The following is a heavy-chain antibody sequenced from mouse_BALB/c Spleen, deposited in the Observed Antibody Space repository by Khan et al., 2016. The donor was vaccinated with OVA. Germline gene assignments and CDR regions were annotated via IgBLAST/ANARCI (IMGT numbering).Heavy chain of an antibody. CDR1: GYTFTNAG. D-gene: IGHD2-12*01. CDR2: INTHSGVP. V-gene: IGHV9-4*02. CDR3: ARVGADYYKNDGGAMDY. Sequence: QIQLVQSGPELKRPGETVRISCKASGYTFTNAGMQWVQKMPGKGLKWIGWINTHSGVPKYAEAFKGRFAFSLDTSATTAYLQITNLKYEDTATYFCARVGADYYKNDGGAMDYWGQGTSVTVSS. J-gene: IGHJ4*01.